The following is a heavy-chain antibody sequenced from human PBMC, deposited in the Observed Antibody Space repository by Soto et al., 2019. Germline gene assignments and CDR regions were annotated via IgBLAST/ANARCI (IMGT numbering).Heavy chain of an antibody. D-gene: IGHD2-15*01. Sequence: GASVQVSCKASGYTFTSYYMHWVRQAPGQGLERMGIINPSGGSTSYAQKSQGRVTMTRDTSTSTVYMELSSLRSEDTAVYYCARDGSGGVVVVAATTIFDYWGQGTLVTVSS. V-gene: IGHV1-46*01. CDR1: GYTFTSYY. J-gene: IGHJ4*02. CDR3: ARDGSGGVVVVAATTIFDY. CDR2: INPSGGST.